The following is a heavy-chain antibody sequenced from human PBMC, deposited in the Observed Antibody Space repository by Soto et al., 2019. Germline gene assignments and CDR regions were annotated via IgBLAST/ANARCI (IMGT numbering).Heavy chain of an antibody. CDR3: AGRSGYYTHYYYYYMDV. D-gene: IGHD3-3*01. Sequence: SETLSLTCTVSGGSISSSSYYWGWIRQPPGKGLEWIGSIYYSGSTYYNPSLKSRVTISVDTSKNQFSLKLSSVTAADTAVYYCAGRSGYYTHYYYYYMDVWGKGTTVTVSS. V-gene: IGHV4-39*01. CDR2: IYYSGST. CDR1: GGSISSSSYY. J-gene: IGHJ6*03.